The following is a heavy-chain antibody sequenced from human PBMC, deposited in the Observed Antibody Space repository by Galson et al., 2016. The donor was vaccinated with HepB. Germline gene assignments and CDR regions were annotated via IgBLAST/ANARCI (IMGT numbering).Heavy chain of an antibody. CDR3: AREDKWDSMDV. D-gene: IGHD1-26*01. CDR1: GFNFRTYW. Sequence: SLRLSCAASGFNFRTYWMTWVRHIPGKGLEWVANIKEDESQKKYLDSVKGRFTISRDNAKNLLYLQMNSLRDEDTAVYYCAREDKWDSMDVWGQGTTVTVSS. CDR2: IKEDESQK. J-gene: IGHJ6*02. V-gene: IGHV3-7*04.